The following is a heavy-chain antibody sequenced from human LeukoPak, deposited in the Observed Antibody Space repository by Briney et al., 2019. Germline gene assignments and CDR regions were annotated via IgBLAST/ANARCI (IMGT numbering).Heavy chain of an antibody. CDR2: INPNSGGT. CDR1: GYTFTCYY. CDR3: ARGLQWGVGAGY. Sequence: ASVKVSCKASGYTFTCYYMHWVRQAPGQGLEWMGWINPNSGGTNYAQKFQGRVTMTRDTSISTAYMELSRLRSDDTAVYYCARGLQWGVGAGYWGQGTLVTVSS. V-gene: IGHV1-2*02. D-gene: IGHD1-26*01. J-gene: IGHJ4*02.